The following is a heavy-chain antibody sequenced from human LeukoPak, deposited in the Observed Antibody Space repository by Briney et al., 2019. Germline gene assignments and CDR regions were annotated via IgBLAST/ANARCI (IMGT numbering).Heavy chain of an antibody. D-gene: IGHD1-26*01. Sequence: TSETLSLTCAVYGESLNGHYWSWIRQSPGKGLEWIGEGSERGGTKFNPSLKSRVTISADTSKNQFSLKLSSVTAADTAVYHCAKNGQSGFSFDPWGRGTQVTVSS. J-gene: IGHJ5*02. CDR2: GSERGGT. CDR1: GESLNGHY. V-gene: IGHV4-34*01. CDR3: AKNGQSGFSFDP.